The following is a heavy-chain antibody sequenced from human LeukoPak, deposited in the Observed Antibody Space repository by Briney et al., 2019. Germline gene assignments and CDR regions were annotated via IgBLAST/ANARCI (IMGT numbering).Heavy chain of an antibody. CDR3: ARRGLPDY. CDR2: IYYSGST. J-gene: IGHJ4*02. Sequence: SETLSLTCTVSGVSVSSGSYYWSWIRQPPGKGLEWIGYIYYSGSTNYNPSLKSRVTISVDTSKNQFSLKLSSVTAADTAVYYCARRGLPDYWGQGTLVTVSS. D-gene: IGHD5-24*01. V-gene: IGHV4-61*01. CDR1: GVSVSSGSYY.